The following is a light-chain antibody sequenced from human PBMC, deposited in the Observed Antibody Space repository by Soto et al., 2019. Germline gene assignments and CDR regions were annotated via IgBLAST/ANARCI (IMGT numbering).Light chain of an antibody. CDR3: QQSYGTPWT. Sequence: DIQMAQSPSSLSASVGDRVTITCRASQSIRIYLNWYQQKPGKAPELLIFAASSLQSGVPSRFSGSGSGTDFTLTISSLQPEDFATYYCQQSYGTPWTFGQGTKVDIK. J-gene: IGKJ1*01. CDR1: QSIRIY. CDR2: AAS. V-gene: IGKV1-39*01.